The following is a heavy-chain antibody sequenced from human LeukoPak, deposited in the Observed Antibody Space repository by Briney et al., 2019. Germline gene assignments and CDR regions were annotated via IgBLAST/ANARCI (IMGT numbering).Heavy chain of an antibody. D-gene: IGHD4-23*01. Sequence: SQNLSLTCTVSGGSISSGGYYWSWIRQHPGKGLEWIGYIYYSGSTYYNPSLKSRVTISVDTSKNQFSLKLSSVTAADTAVYYCARVTTVVMGGFDYWGQGTLVTPSS. CDR2: IYYSGST. CDR3: ARVTTVVMGGFDY. V-gene: IGHV4-31*03. J-gene: IGHJ4*02. CDR1: GGSISSGGYY.